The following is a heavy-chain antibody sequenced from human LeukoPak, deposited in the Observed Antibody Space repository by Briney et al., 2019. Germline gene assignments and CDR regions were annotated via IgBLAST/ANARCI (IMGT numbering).Heavy chain of an antibody. V-gene: IGHV5-51*01. J-gene: IGHJ3*02. D-gene: IGHD3-10*01. Sequence: GESLKISCKGSGYSFTSYWIGWVRQMPGKGLEWMGIIYPGDSDTRYSPSFQGQVTISADKSTSTAYLQWSSLKASDTAMYYCAGTYYYGSGSHDAFDIWGQGTMVTVPS. CDR1: GYSFTSYW. CDR3: AGTYYYGSGSHDAFDI. CDR2: IYPGDSDT.